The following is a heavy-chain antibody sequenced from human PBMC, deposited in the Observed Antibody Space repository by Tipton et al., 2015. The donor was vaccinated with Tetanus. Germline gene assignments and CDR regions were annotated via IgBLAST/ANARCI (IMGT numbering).Heavy chain of an antibody. CDR2: IYYSGST. CDR1: GGSISSDAHY. J-gene: IGHJ5*02. Sequence: LRLSCTVSGGSISSDAHYWSWIRQAPGKGLEWLGYIYYSGSTFYNPSLKSRVSISVDTSNNQFSLRLSSVTAADTAVYYCARDQGGGRVARLNWFGPWGQGTLVTVSS. V-gene: IGHV4-31*02. D-gene: IGHD3-16*01. CDR3: ARDQGGGRVARLNWFGP.